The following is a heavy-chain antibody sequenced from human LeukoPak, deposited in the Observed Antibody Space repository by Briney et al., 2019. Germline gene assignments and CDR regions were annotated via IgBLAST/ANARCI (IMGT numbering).Heavy chain of an antibody. CDR3: ARDSLFAPFDY. CDR2: IYCSGST. CDR1: GGSISSGGYY. J-gene: IGHJ4*02. V-gene: IGHV4-31*03. Sequence: SETLSLTCTVSGGSISSGGYYWSWIRQHPGKGLEWIGYIYCSGSTYYNPSLRSRVTISVDTSKNQFSLKLSSVTAADTAVYYCARDSLFAPFDYWGQGTLVTVSS. D-gene: IGHD3-3*01.